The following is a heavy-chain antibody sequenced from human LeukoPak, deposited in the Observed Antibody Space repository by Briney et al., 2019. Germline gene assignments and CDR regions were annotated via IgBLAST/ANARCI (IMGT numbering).Heavy chain of an antibody. J-gene: IGHJ6*04. V-gene: IGHV1-69*06. D-gene: IGHD3-9*01. Sequence: GASVKVSCKASGGTFSSYAISWVRQAPGQGLEWMGGIIPIFGTANYAQKFQGRVTITADKSTSTAYMELSSLRSEDTAVYYCARTPGDYDIWTGYYTLDYYGMDVWGKGTTVTVSS. CDR2: IIPIFGTA. CDR3: ARTPGDYDIWTGYYTLDYYGMDV. CDR1: GGTFSSYA.